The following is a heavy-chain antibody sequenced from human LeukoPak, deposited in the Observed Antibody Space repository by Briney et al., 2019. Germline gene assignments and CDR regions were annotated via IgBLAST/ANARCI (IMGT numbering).Heavy chain of an antibody. CDR3: AKGRVRGSDAFDI. V-gene: IGHV3-9*01. D-gene: IGHD3-10*02. Sequence: PGRSLRLSCAASGFTFDDYPMHWVRQAPGKGLEWVSGISWNSGSIGYADSVKGRFTISRDNAKNSLYLQMNSLRAEDTALYYCAKGRVRGSDAFDIWGQGTMVTVSS. J-gene: IGHJ3*02. CDR1: GFTFDDYP. CDR2: ISWNSGSI.